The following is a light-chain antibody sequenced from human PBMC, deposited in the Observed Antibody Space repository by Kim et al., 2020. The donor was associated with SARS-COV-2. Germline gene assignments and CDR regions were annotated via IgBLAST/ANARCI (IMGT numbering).Light chain of an antibody. CDR1: SLRSYY. Sequence: VALGQTVRITCQRDSLRSYYATRYQQKKGQAPILFIYGKNNRPSGIPDRFSGSSSGNTASMTITGTQAGDEADYYCNSRDSNDNVVFGGGTQLTVL. CDR2: GKN. V-gene: IGLV3-19*01. CDR3: NSRDSNDNVV. J-gene: IGLJ2*01.